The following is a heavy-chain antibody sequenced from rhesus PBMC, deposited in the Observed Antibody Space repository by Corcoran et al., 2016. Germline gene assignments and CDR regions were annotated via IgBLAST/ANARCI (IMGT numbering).Heavy chain of an antibody. CDR2: FYWDDDK. CDR1: GFSLTPTGVG. V-gene: IGHV2-174*01. Sequence: QVTLKESGPALVKSTQTLTLTCPFAGFSLTPTGVGVGWIRQPQGKALELLALFYWDDDKRYSTSLKNRLTIFKDTSNNQVVLIMTNMDPVDTATYYCARRPGDSSGWSPYGLDSWGQGVGVTVSS. D-gene: IGHD6S26*01. CDR3: ARRPGDSSGWSPYGLDS. J-gene: IGHJ6*01.